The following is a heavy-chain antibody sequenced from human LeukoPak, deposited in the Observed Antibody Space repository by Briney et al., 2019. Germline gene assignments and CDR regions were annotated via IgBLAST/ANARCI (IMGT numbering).Heavy chain of an antibody. J-gene: IGHJ6*03. V-gene: IGHV3-15*01. CDR2: IKSKTDGGTT. CDR1: GFTFSNAW. CDR3: TFAIWFGELWPYGYYYMDV. Sequence: GGSLRLSCAASGFTFSNAWMSWVRQAPGKGLEWVGRIKSKTDGGTTDYAAPVKGRFTISRDDSKNTLYLQMNSLKTEDTAVYYCTFAIWFGELWPYGYYYMDVWGKGTTVTISS. D-gene: IGHD3-10*01.